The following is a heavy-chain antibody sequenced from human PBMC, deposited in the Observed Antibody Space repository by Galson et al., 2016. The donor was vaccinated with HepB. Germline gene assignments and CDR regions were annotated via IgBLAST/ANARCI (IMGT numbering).Heavy chain of an antibody. CDR3: GKHGGFDY. CDR2: ISTRSSYI. CDR1: GFSFSNSG. Sequence: SLRLSCAASGFSFSNSGMSWVRQAPGKGLEWVSSISTRSSYIYYADSVKGRFTISRDNSKNTLYLYMNNLTAGDTAIYYCGKHGGFDYWGQGALVTVSS. J-gene: IGHJ4*02. V-gene: IGHV3-21*04. D-gene: IGHD3-16*01.